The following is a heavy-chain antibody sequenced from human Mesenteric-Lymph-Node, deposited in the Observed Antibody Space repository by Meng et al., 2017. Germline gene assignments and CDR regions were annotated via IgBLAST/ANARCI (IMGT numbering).Heavy chain of an antibody. Sequence: QAQVKESRPGLVKTSQTQSLTCTVTGGSMSSGDYFWDWIRKPPGKGLEWIGYIYYSGNTYYNPSITSRVTISIDTSKNQFSMKLSSVTDADTAVYYCARAEYYNWFDPWGQGTLVTVSS. V-gene: IGHV4-30-4*01. D-gene: IGHD1-14*01. CDR2: IYYSGNT. CDR1: GGSMSSGDYF. CDR3: ARAEYYNWFDP. J-gene: IGHJ5*02.